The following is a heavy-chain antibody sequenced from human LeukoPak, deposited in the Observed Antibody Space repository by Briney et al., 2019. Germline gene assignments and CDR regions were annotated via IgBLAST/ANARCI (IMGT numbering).Heavy chain of an antibody. Sequence: SETLSLTCTVSGGSISSGGHYWSCIRQHPGEGLVWIGYIYYSGSTYYNPSLKSRVTISADTSKNQFSLKLSSVTAADTAVYYCAIGDYGANTGYWGQGTLVIVSS. J-gene: IGHJ4*02. CDR1: GGSISSGGHY. CDR3: AIGDYGANTGY. D-gene: IGHD4-23*01. CDR2: IYYSGST. V-gene: IGHV4-31*03.